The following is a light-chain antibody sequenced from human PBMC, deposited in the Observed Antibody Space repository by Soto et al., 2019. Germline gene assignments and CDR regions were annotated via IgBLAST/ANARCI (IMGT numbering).Light chain of an antibody. Sequence: EIVLTQSPGTLSLPPGERASLSCRASQSVNSRLALYQHKPGQAPRLLISGASSRATGIPDRFSGSGSATDFTLTISRLEPEDFALYYCQHYGRLPITFGQGTRLEI. CDR3: QHYGRLPIT. J-gene: IGKJ5*01. CDR1: QSVNSR. V-gene: IGKV3-20*01. CDR2: GAS.